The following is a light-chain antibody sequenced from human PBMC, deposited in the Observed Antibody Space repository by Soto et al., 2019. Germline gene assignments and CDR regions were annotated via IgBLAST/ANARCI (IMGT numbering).Light chain of an antibody. CDR3: QQYNSYWT. CDR1: QSISSW. J-gene: IGKJ1*01. Sequence: DIQMTQSPSTLCASVGDRVTIPCRASQSISSWLAWYQQKPGKAPKLLIYDASSLESGVPSRFSGSGSGTEFTLTISSLQPDDFATYYCQQYNSYWTFGQGTKV. CDR2: DAS. V-gene: IGKV1-5*01.